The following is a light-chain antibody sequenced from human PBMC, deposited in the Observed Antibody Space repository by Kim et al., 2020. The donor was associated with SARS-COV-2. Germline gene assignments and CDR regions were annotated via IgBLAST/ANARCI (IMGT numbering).Light chain of an antibody. CDR3: QSYNSTSQV. J-gene: IGLJ3*02. Sequence: GETVTSSCIRSNGRIASNYVQWYRQRPGNSPTTVIYEDTQKPSGVPDRFSASIDRYSNSASLTIYGLRTEDEADYYCQSYNSTSQVFGGGTQLTVL. CDR2: EDT. V-gene: IGLV6-57*01. CDR1: NGRIASNY.